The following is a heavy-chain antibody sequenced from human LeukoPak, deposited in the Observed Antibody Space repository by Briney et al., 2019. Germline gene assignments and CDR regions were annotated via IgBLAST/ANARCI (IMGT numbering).Heavy chain of an antibody. Sequence: PGRSLRLSCAASGFTVNSNDMTWVRQAPGKGLEWVSLIYSGGDTYYADSVKGRFTISRDNAKNSLYLQMNSLRAEDTAVYYCARDRGGAYDFWSGYYTGYFDYWGQGTLVPVSS. V-gene: IGHV3-53*01. D-gene: IGHD3-3*01. J-gene: IGHJ4*02. CDR2: IYSGGDT. CDR3: ARDRGGAYDFWSGYYTGYFDY. CDR1: GFTVNSND.